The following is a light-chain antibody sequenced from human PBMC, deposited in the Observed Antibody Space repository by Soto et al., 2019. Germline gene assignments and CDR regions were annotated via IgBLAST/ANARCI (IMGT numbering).Light chain of an antibody. CDR2: GAS. V-gene: IGKV3-20*01. J-gene: IGKJ4*01. Sequence: SVLPQSPGTLSFSPGERATLSCRASQSVSSSYLAWYQQKPGQAPRLLIYGASSRATGIPDRFSGSGAGTDFTLTISRLEPEDFVVYYCQQYGSSSPLTFGGGTKVDI. CDR1: QSVSSSY. CDR3: QQYGSSSPLT.